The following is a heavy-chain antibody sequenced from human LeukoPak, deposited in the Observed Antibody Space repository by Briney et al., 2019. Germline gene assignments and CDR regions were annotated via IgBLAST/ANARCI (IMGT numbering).Heavy chain of an antibody. CDR1: GFTFSSNA. CDR3: AKESPYGSGSRNYYFHY. J-gene: IGHJ4*02. D-gene: IGHD3-10*01. Sequence: GGSLRLSCAASGFTFSSNAMSWVRQAPGKGLEWVSAISGSADRTYYADSVKGRFTISRGNSKNTLYLQMNSLRPEDTAIYYCAKESPYGSGSRNYYFHYWGQGTLVTVSS. CDR2: ISGSADRT. V-gene: IGHV3-23*01.